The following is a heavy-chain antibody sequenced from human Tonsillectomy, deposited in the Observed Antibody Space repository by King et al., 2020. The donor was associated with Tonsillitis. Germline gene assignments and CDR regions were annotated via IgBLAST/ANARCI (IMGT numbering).Heavy chain of an antibody. CDR3: ARVTYYYDSSGYYYVGPLDY. CDR2: INHSGST. D-gene: IGHD3-22*01. J-gene: IGHJ4*02. CDR1: GGSFSGYY. V-gene: IGHV4-34*01. Sequence: QVQLQQWGAGLLKPSETLSLTCAVYGGSFSGYYWSWIRQPPGKGLEWIGEINHSGSTNYNPSLTSRVTISVDTSKNQFSLKLSSVTAADTAVYYCARVTYYYDSSGYYYVGPLDYWGQGTLVTVSS.